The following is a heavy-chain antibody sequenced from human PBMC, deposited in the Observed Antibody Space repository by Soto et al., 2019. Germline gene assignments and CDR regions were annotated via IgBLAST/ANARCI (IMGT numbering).Heavy chain of an antibody. D-gene: IGHD5-12*01. CDR2: INPSGGTI. V-gene: IGHV1-46*01. J-gene: IGHJ4*02. Sequence: QVQLVQSGAEVKKPGASVKVSCKASGYTFITYYIHWVRQAPGQGLEWMGVINPSGGTINYAQKFQGRVTMTRDTSTTTVYMELSSLTSDDTAVYYCARGRGKEMATIRYFDYWGQGTLATVSS. CDR3: ARGRGKEMATIRYFDY. CDR1: GYTFITYY.